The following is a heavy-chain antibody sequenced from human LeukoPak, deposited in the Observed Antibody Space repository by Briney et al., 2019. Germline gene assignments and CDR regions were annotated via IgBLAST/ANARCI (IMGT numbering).Heavy chain of an antibody. Sequence: ASVKVSCKASGYTFTNYSFNWVRQATGQGLEWMGWMNPNSGNTGYAEKFQGRVTITRDTSITTAYMELTSLRSEDSAVYYCARGPAYSSYGASSYYYMDVWGKGTTVTVSS. V-gene: IGHV1-8*03. D-gene: IGHD4-11*01. CDR2: MNPNSGNT. CDR3: ARGPAYSSYGASSYYYMDV. J-gene: IGHJ6*03. CDR1: GYTFTNYS.